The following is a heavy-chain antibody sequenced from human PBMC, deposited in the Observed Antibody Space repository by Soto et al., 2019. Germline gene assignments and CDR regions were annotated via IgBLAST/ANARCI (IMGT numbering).Heavy chain of an antibody. CDR2: ISYDGSKT. CDR3: ARDRDSLYFPPPYYFDS. CDR1: AFTFRSYT. V-gene: IGHV3-30*04. Sequence: QVQLVESGGGVVQPGRSLRLSCAASAFTFRSYTMHWVRQAPGKGLEWLATISYDGSKTNYADSVRGRFTISRDNSKSTLFLQMDSLRPEDTAVYSCARDRDSLYFPPPYYFDSWGQGTLVTVSS. J-gene: IGHJ4*02. D-gene: IGHD3-16*01.